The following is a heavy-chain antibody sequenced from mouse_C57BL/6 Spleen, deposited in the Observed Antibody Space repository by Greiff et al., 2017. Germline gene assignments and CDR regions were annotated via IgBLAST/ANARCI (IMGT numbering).Heavy chain of an antibody. D-gene: IGHD4-1*01. CDR3: ARQRSWDGNFYAMDY. CDR2: INPNNGGT. Sequence: VQLQQSGPELVKPGASVKISCKASGYTFTDYYMNWVKQSHGKSLEWIGDINPNNGGTSYNQKFKGKATLTVDKSSSTAYMELRSLTSEDSAVYYCARQRSWDGNFYAMDYWGQGTSVTVSS. CDR1: GYTFTDYY. V-gene: IGHV1-26*01. J-gene: IGHJ4*01.